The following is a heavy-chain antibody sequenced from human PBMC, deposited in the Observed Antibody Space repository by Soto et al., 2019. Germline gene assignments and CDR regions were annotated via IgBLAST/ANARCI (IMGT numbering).Heavy chain of an antibody. CDR3: AKIVTTGIAGGYFES. Sequence: DVQLVESGGDLVQPGGSLRLSCAASGFTFSSSWMHWVRQDPGRGLVWVSRINSDGSSTDYADSVKGRFTISRDNAQNTLSLQMSSLRAEDTAVYYCAKIVTTGIAGGYFESWGQGALVTVSS. CDR2: INSDGSST. J-gene: IGHJ4*02. D-gene: IGHD6-13*01. CDR1: GFTFSSSW. V-gene: IGHV3-74*01.